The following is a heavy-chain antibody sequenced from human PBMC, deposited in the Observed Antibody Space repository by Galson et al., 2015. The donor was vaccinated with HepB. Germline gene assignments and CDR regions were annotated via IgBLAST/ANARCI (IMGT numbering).Heavy chain of an antibody. Sequence: SVKVSCKASGGTFSSYDISWVRQAPGQGLEWMGGIIPIFGTANYAQKFQGRVTITADESTSTAYMELSSLRSEDTAVYYCARGQLGILGENAFDIWGQGTMVTVSS. V-gene: IGHV1-69*13. CDR2: IIPIFGTA. J-gene: IGHJ3*02. D-gene: IGHD7-27*01. CDR1: GGTFSSYD. CDR3: ARGQLGILGENAFDI.